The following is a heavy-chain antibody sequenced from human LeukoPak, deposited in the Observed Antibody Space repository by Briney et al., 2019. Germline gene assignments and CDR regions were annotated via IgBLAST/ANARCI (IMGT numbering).Heavy chain of an antibody. J-gene: IGHJ4*02. CDR2: INQDGTEK. CDR3: AKLAKYFYGAETFYFFEH. V-gene: IGHV3-7*01. Sequence: PGGSLRLSCAASGFTFSSYWMSWVRRAQGKGLEWVANINQDGTEKYYVDSVKGRFTISRDNGKNSLYLQMNSPRVEDTAVYYCAKLAKYFYGAETFYFFEHWGQGTPVTASS. D-gene: IGHD3-10*01. CDR1: GFTFSSYW.